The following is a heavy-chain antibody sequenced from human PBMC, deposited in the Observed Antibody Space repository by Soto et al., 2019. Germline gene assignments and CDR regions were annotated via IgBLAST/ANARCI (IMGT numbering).Heavy chain of an antibody. V-gene: IGHV3-30*18. J-gene: IGHJ4*02. CDR1: GFTFSNYG. CDR2: ISFDGSNE. D-gene: IGHD2-15*01. CDR3: AKGGYPAWVFDY. Sequence: QVQLVESGGGVVQPGRSLRLSCAASGFTFSNYGMHWVRQAPGKGLEWVAVISFDGSNEYYADSVKGRFTISRDNSKNALYLQMSSLRAEDTAEYYCAKGGYPAWVFDYWGQGTLVTVSS.